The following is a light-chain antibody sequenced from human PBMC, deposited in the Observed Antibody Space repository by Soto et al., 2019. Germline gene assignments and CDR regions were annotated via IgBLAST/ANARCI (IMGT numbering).Light chain of an antibody. CDR3: QQHGSSPWT. Sequence: EIMLTQSPGTLSLSPGERATLSCRASQSLTSNSLAWYQQKPGQAPRLLIHAASSRATGIPARFSGSGSGTDFTFSISRLEPEDFAVYYCQQHGSSPWTVGQGTKVEIK. V-gene: IGKV3-20*01. J-gene: IGKJ1*01. CDR1: QSLTSNS. CDR2: AAS.